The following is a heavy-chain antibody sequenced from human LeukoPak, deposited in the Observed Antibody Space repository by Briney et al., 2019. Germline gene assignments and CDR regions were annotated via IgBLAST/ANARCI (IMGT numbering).Heavy chain of an antibody. J-gene: IGHJ5*02. Sequence: SETLSLTCAVSGYSISSGYYWGWIRQPPGKGLEWIGSIYHSGSTYYNPSLKSRVTISVDTSKNQFSLKLSSVTAADTAVYYCARVNNFWSGYPAPNWFDPWGQGTLVTVSS. D-gene: IGHD3-3*01. CDR1: GYSISSGYY. CDR2: IYHSGST. CDR3: ARVNNFWSGYPAPNWFDP. V-gene: IGHV4-38-2*01.